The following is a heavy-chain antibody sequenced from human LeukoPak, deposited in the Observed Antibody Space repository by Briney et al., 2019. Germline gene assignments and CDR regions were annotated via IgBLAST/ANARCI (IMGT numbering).Heavy chain of an antibody. CDR2: ISSSGSTI. CDR3: ARHYSSAYYYLTYFDL. D-gene: IGHD3-22*01. Sequence: GGSLRLSCAASGFTFSSYEMNWVRQAPGKGLEWVSYISSSGSTIYYADSVKGRFTISRDNAKNSLYLQMNNLRAEDTAVCYCARHYSSAYYYLTYFDLWGRGTLVTVSS. J-gene: IGHJ2*01. V-gene: IGHV3-48*03. CDR1: GFTFSSYE.